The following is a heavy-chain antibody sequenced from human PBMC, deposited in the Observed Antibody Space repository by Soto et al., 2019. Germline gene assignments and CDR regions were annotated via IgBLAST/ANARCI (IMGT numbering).Heavy chain of an antibody. CDR3: ASETTVPSGFDS. V-gene: IGHV4-31*02. CDR2: IYYTGIT. J-gene: IGHJ4*02. D-gene: IGHD4-17*01. CDR1: GGSGSSGGYY. Sequence: SVTLSLTWNVSGGSGSSGGYYCSWNRQHPGKGLEWIGYIYYTGITYYNPSLQSRVTISLGTSKNQFSLTLTSVAAADTAIYYCASETTVPSGFDSWGQGTLVTVSS.